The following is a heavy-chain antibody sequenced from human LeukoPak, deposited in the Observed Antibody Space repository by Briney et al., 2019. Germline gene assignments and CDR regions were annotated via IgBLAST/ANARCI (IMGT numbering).Heavy chain of an antibody. J-gene: IGHJ4*02. D-gene: IGHD2-21*02. V-gene: IGHV4-61*01. Sequence: PSETLSLTCTVSGGSVSSGSYYWSWIRQPPGKGLEWIGYIYYSGSTNYNPSLKSRVTISVDTSKNQFSLKLSSVTAADTAVYYCARAPAYCGGDCYLCYFDYWGQGTLVTVSS. CDR2: IYYSGST. CDR3: ARAPAYCGGDCYLCYFDY. CDR1: GGSVSSGSYY.